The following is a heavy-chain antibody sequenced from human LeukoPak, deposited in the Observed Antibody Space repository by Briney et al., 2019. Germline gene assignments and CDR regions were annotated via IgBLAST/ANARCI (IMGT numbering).Heavy chain of an antibody. CDR1: GFTFSTYT. Sequence: GGSLILSCAASGFTFSTYTMYWVRHPPGKGLEWVSIIGSSGGGIHYADSVKGRFTISRDNSKNALYLQMNSLRVEDTAVYYCAIDPNWGAHSWGQGVLVTVSS. CDR2: IGSSGGGI. J-gene: IGHJ4*02. D-gene: IGHD7-27*01. V-gene: IGHV3-23*01. CDR3: AIDPNWGAHS.